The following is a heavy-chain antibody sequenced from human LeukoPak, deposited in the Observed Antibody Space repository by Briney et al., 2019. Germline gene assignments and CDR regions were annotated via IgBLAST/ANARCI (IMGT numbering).Heavy chain of an antibody. D-gene: IGHD1-14*01. Sequence: PGGSLRLSCAASGFTFSSYAMSWVRQAPGKGLEWVSAISGSGGSTYYADSVKGRFTISRDNSKNTLYLQMNSLRAEDTAVYYCAKDRPRTTERPEAFDYWGQGTLVTVSS. CDR2: ISGSGGST. CDR1: GFTFSSYA. CDR3: AKDRPRTTERPEAFDY. V-gene: IGHV3-23*01. J-gene: IGHJ4*01.